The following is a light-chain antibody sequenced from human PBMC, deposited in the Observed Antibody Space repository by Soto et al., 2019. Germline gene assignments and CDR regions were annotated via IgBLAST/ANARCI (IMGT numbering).Light chain of an antibody. Sequence: DIQMTQSPSSLSASVGDRVSITCQASQDIGNYLNWYQQRPGKAPKLLVTTAPTFQSGVPSRFSASGSGADFTLTISGLQPEDSATYYCQQSYSYPHSFGQGTKVDIK. CDR3: QQSYSYPHS. CDR2: TAP. J-gene: IGKJ2*01. CDR1: QDIGNY. V-gene: IGKV1-39*01.